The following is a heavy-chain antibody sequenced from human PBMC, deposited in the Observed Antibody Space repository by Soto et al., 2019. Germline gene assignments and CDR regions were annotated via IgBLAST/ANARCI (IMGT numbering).Heavy chain of an antibody. D-gene: IGHD2-15*01. Sequence: QVQLVQSGAEVKKPGASVKVSCKASGYTFTSYAMHWVRQAPGQRIEWMGWINSGNGNTKYSQKFQARVTITRDTSARTAYMELSSLRSEVTAVYYCARDLGGWPDYWGQGTLVTVSS. J-gene: IGHJ4*02. CDR1: GYTFTSYA. CDR3: ARDLGGWPDY. V-gene: IGHV1-3*01. CDR2: INSGNGNT.